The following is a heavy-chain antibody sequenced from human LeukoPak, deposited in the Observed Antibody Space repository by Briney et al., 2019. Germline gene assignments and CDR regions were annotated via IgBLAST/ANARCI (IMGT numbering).Heavy chain of an antibody. CDR2: IWYDGSNK. Sequence: GRSLRLSCAASGFTFSSYGMHWVRQAPGKGLEWVAVIWYDGSNKYYADSVKGRFTISRDNSKNTLYLQMNSLRAEDAAVYYCARAIGYCSGGSCYSPWFDPWGQGTLVTVSS. CDR3: ARAIGYCSGGSCYSPWFDP. V-gene: IGHV3-33*01. D-gene: IGHD2-15*01. CDR1: GFTFSSYG. J-gene: IGHJ5*02.